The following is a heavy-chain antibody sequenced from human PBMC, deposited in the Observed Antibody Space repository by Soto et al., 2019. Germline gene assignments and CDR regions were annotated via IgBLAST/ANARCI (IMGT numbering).Heavy chain of an antibody. J-gene: IGHJ6*03. CDR1: GDTFNDYY. D-gene: IGHD5-12*01. CDR2: INPNGGVT. CDR3: ARESGGATATLDYSYFYMDV. V-gene: IGHV1-2*04. Sequence: QVQLVQSGAEVKKPGASVTVSCRSSGDTFNDYYIHWVRQAPGQGLEWMGRINPNGGVTKYAQKFQGWVSMTRDTSIRTVYMQLSRLRSDDTAVYYCARESGGATATLDYSYFYMDVWGTGNTVSVSS.